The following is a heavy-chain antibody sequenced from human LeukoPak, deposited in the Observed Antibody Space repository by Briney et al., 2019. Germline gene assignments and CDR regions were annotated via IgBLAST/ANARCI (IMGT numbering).Heavy chain of an antibody. D-gene: IGHD2-15*01. Sequence: GGSLRLSCAASGFTFSNYWMSWVRLAPGKGLEWVANIKQDGSEKYYVDSVKGRFTISRDNAKNSLYLQMNSLRAEDTAVYYCARTTGYCSGGSCYHFDYWGQGTLVTVSS. CDR1: GFTFSNYW. V-gene: IGHV3-7*01. CDR2: IKQDGSEK. CDR3: ARTTGYCSGGSCYHFDY. J-gene: IGHJ4*02.